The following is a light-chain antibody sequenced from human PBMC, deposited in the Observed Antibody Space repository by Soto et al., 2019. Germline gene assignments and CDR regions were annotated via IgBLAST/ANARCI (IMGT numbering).Light chain of an antibody. CDR3: QQLNTYPWT. Sequence: DIQLTQSPSFLSASVGDRVSITCRASQGISSSLAWYQQKPGKAPKILIYAASTLQSGVPSRLSGSGSGTEFTLTISSLQPADFATYYCQQLNTYPWTFGQGTKVDI. J-gene: IGKJ1*01. V-gene: IGKV1-9*01. CDR1: QGISSS. CDR2: AAS.